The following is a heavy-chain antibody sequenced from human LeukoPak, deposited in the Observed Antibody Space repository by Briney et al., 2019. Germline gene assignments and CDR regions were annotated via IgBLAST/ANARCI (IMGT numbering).Heavy chain of an antibody. CDR1: GFTFGDYA. CDR2: IRSKAYGGTT. J-gene: IGHJ4*02. V-gene: IGHV3-49*04. D-gene: IGHD5-18*01. CDR3: TRGDTAMDLCDY. Sequence: PGGSLRLSCTASGFTFGDYAMSWVRQAPGKGLEWVGFIRSKAYGGTTEYAASVKGRFTISRDDSKSIAHLQMNSLKTEDTAVYYCTRGDTAMDLCDYWGQGTLVTVSS.